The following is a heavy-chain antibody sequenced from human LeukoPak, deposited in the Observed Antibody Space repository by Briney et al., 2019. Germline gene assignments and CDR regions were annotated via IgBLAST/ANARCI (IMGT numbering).Heavy chain of an antibody. CDR1: GGPISTHY. CDR2: NDYSGST. J-gene: IGHJ6*03. V-gene: IGHV4-59*11. Sequence: PSQTLSLTCIVSGGPISTHYWSWSRHPPGKGLERIGYNDYSGSTNYNPSLKSRVTISVDTSKNQFSLKLNSVTAADTAVYYCARGATLRGTYYIDVWGKGTTVTVSS. D-gene: IGHD3-16*01. CDR3: ARGATLRGTYYIDV.